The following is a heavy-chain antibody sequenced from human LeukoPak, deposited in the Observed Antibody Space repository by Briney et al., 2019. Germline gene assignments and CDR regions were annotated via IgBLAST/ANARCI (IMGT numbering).Heavy chain of an antibody. CDR1: GFTFSSYG. Sequence: PGGSLRLSCAASGFTFSSYGMHWVRQAPGKGLEWVAVIWYDGSNKYYADSVKGRFTISRDNSKNTLYLQMDSLRAEGTAVYYCARAQYSSSWYEDFDYWGQGTLVTVSS. D-gene: IGHD6-13*01. J-gene: IGHJ4*02. CDR3: ARAQYSSSWYEDFDY. CDR2: IWYDGSNK. V-gene: IGHV3-33*01.